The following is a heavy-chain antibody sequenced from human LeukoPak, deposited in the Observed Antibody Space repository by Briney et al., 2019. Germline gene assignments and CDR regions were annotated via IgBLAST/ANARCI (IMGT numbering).Heavy chain of an antibody. CDR1: GFTFSSYT. J-gene: IGHJ5*02. CDR3: ARGGSYLGNWFDP. CDR2: ITTSDGNT. D-gene: IGHD1-26*01. Sequence: GGSLRLSCAASGFTFSSYTMSWVRQAPGKGLEWVSTITTSDGNTYYADSVKGRFTISRDNSKNTLYLQMNSLRAEDTAVYYCARGGSYLGNWFDPWGQGTLVTVSS. V-gene: IGHV3-23*01.